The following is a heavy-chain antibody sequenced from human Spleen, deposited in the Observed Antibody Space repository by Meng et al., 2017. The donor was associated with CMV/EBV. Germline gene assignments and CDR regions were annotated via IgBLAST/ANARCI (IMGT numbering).Heavy chain of an antibody. CDR2: ISGSGGST. D-gene: IGHD1-14*01. CDR1: GFTFSSYA. Sequence: GESLKISCAASGFTFSSYAMSWVRQAPGKGLEWVSAISGSGGSTYYADSVKGRFTMSRDRSKNTLFLQMNSLRLEDTGLYYCVSRRLHLDVWGLGTTVTVSS. V-gene: IGHV3-23*01. CDR3: VSRRLHLDV. J-gene: IGHJ6*02.